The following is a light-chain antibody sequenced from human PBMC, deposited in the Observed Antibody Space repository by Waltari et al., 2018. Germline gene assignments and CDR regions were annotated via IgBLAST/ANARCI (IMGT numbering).Light chain of an antibody. J-gene: IGLJ2*01. CDR1: NIGSKS. CDR3: QVWDSTSDHVL. CDR2: DNS. Sequence: SYVLTQSPSVSVAPGQTASITWGGNNIGSKSVHWYQQRPGQAPVLVVYDNSDRPSGIPARFSGSNAGNTATLTSTRVEAADEADYYCQVWDSTSDHVLFAGGTKLTVL. V-gene: IGLV3-21*02.